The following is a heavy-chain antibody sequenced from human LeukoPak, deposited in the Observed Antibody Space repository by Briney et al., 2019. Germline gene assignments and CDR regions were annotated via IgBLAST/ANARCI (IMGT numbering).Heavy chain of an antibody. CDR3: ARGDLSGSYSYYYYMDV. CDR2: IKQDGSEK. D-gene: IGHD3-10*01. V-gene: IGHV3-7*01. Sequence: GGSLRLSCAASGFTFNSYWMNWVRQAPGKGLEWVANIKQDGSEKYYVDSVKGRFTISRDNAKNSLYLQMNSLRAEDTAVYFCARGDLSGSYSYYYYMDVWGKGTTVTISS. J-gene: IGHJ6*03. CDR1: GFTFNSYW.